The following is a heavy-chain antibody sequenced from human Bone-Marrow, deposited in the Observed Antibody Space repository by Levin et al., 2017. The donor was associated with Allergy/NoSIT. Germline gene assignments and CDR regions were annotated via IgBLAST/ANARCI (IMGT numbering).Heavy chain of an antibody. V-gene: IGHV4-30-4*01. CDR1: GDAINNANNY. D-gene: IGHD3-22*01. CDR3: ARDTYGSSGHPGGFDS. Sequence: SETLSLTCAVSGDAINNANNYWSWIRQTPGKGLEWIGYIYRSGSTKYNPSLENRLTILVDTSKNQFSLQLRSVTAADTAVYYCARDTYGSSGHPGGFDSWGQGILVTVSS. CDR2: IYRSGST. J-gene: IGHJ5*01.